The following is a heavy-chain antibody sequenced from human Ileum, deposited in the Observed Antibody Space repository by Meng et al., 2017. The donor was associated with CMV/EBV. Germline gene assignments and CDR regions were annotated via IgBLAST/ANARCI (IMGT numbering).Heavy chain of an antibody. CDR2: INPNSGGT. D-gene: IGHD2-2*01. Sequence: ASVKVSCKASGYTFTGYYMHWVRQAPGQGLEWMGWINPNSGGTNYAQKFQGRVTMTRDTSISTAYMELSRLRSDDTAVYYCAREYCSSTSCLGAFDIWGQGKRV. J-gene: IGHJ3*02. CDR3: AREYCSSTSCLGAFDI. CDR1: GYTFTGYY. V-gene: IGHV1-2*02.